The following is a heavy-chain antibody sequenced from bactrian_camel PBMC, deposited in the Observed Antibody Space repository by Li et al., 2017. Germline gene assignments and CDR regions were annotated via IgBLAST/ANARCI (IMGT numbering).Heavy chain of an antibody. V-gene: IGHV3S6*01. Sequence: HVQLVESGGDLVQPGGSLRLSCVASGITFSRHDMSWVRQAPGKEVEWVAGITSLPSLFRAASYADSVKGRFTASRDNAGNTLFLQMNSLKSDDTARYYCATGAWSYWGMGTQVTVS. D-gene: IGHD8*01. CDR3: ATGAWSY. CDR1: GITFSRHD. CDR2: ITSLPSLFRAA. J-gene: IGHJ4*01.